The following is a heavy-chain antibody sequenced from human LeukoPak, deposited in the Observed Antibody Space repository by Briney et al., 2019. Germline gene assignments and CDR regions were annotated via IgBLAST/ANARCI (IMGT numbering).Heavy chain of an antibody. Sequence: PGGSLRLSCAASGFTFSSYAMSWVRQAPGKGLKRVSAISGSGGSTYYADSVKGRFTISRDNSKNTLYLQMNRLRTEDTAVYYCAKPLYFYGAFYFWGQVTMVTVSS. CDR3: AKPLYFYGAFYF. V-gene: IGHV3-23*01. J-gene: IGHJ3*01. CDR1: GFTFSSYA. CDR2: ISGSGGST. D-gene: IGHD3-3*01.